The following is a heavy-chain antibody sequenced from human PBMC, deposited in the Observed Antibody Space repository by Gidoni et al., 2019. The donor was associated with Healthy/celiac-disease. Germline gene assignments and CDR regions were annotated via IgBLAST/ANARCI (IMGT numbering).Heavy chain of an antibody. V-gene: IGHV3-30*03. J-gene: IGHJ4*02. CDR3: ARAHSNGYFDY. CDR2: ISYDGSNR. D-gene: IGHD4-4*01. Sequence: VQLLESGGGGVQPGRSLRLSCAASGSTFRSSRMHWVRQAPGQGLEWVAVISYDGSNRYYADSVKGRFTISRDNSKNTLYLQMNGLRAEDTAVYYCARAHSNGYFDYWGQGTLVTVSS. CDR1: GSTFRSSR.